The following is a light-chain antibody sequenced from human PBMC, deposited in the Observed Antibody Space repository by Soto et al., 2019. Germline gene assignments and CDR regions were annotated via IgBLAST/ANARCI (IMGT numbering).Light chain of an antibody. J-gene: IGKJ4*01. CDR1: QSVISN. Sequence: EIFVTQSPAILSVSPGESVTLSCRASQSVISNLAWYQQKLGQAPRLPIYGASTRASGIPARFSGSGSGTEFFLTISSLQSEDFAVYYCQYYNNWLGAFGGGTKVEIK. CDR3: QYYNNWLGA. V-gene: IGKV3-15*01. CDR2: GAS.